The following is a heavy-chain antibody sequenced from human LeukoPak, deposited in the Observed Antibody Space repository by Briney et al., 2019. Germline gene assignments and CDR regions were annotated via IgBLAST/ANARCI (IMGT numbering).Heavy chain of an antibody. CDR1: GYTFTAYY. D-gene: IGHD2-21*01. J-gene: IGHJ6*02. CDR3: ARGIVVVSAAWYYYGMDV. V-gene: IGHV1-2*02. CDR2: INPNSGGT. Sequence: SVKDYCKASGYTFTAYYMHWVRQAPGQGLEWMGWINPNSGGTNYAQNFQGRVTMTRDTYITTAYMELSSLSSDDTGVYYCARGIVVVSAAWYYYGMDVWGQGTTVTVSS.